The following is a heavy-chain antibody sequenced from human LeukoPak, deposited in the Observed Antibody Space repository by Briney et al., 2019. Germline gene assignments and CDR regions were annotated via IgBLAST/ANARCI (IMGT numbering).Heavy chain of an antibody. Sequence: GRSLRLSCAASGFIFDDYAMHWVRQAPGKGLEWVSGISWNSDNIGYADFVKGRFTISRDNAKNTLYLQMNSLRAEDTAVYYCARAPRVVVAATAYYFDYWGQGTLVTVSS. CDR2: ISWNSDNI. CDR3: ARAPRVVVAATAYYFDY. V-gene: IGHV3-9*01. J-gene: IGHJ4*02. D-gene: IGHD2-15*01. CDR1: GFIFDDYA.